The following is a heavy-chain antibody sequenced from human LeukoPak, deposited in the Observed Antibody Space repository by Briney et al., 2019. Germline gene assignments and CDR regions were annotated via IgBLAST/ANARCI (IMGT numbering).Heavy chain of an antibody. D-gene: IGHD3-10*01. Sequence: GGSLRLSCAASGFTFSDYYMSWIRQAPGKGLEWVSYISSSGSTIYYADSVKGRFTISRDNAKNSLYLQMNSLRAEDTAVYYCARATTFYGSGMDYFDYWGQGTLVTVSS. J-gene: IGHJ4*02. CDR1: GFTFSDYY. CDR3: ARATTFYGSGMDYFDY. CDR2: ISSSGSTI. V-gene: IGHV3-11*01.